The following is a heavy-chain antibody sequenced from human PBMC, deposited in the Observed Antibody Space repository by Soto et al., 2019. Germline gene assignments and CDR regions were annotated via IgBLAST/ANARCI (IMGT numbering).Heavy chain of an antibody. D-gene: IGHD4-17*01. CDR1: GFTFSDYY. J-gene: IGHJ4*02. Sequence: PGGSLRLSCAASGFTFSDYYMSWIRQAPGKGLEWVSYISSSSSYTNYADSVKGRFTISRDNAKNSLYLQMNSLRAEDTAVYYCARVGYGDYYYFDYWGQGTLVTVSS. CDR2: ISSSSSYT. CDR3: ARVGYGDYYYFDY. V-gene: IGHV3-11*06.